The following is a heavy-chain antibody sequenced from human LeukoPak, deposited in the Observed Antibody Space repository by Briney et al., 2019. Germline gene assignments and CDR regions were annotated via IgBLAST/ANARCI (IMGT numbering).Heavy chain of an antibody. J-gene: IGHJ4*02. CDR1: GLTFSSHA. Sequence: GGSLRLSCAASGLTFSSHAMSWVRQAPGKGLEWVSGISGSGVTTYYANSVRGRFTISRDNAKNTLYLQMNSLRAEDTAVYYCAAGVSLYYWGQGTLVTVSS. V-gene: IGHV3-23*01. CDR3: AAGVSLYY. D-gene: IGHD3-3*01. CDR2: ISGSGVTT.